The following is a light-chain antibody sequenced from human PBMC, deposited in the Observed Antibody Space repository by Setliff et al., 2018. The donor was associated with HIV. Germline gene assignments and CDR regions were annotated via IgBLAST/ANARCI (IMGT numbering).Light chain of an antibody. Sequence: LTQPASVSGSPGQSITISCIGSISDIGSYDYVSWYQLHPGEGPRLLIYEVSHRPSEISHRFSASKSGNTASLTISGLQTEDEADYYCMSFTTSRTRVFGGGTKVTVL. V-gene: IGLV2-14*01. CDR1: ISDIGSYDY. CDR3: MSFTTSRTRV. J-gene: IGLJ3*02. CDR2: EVS.